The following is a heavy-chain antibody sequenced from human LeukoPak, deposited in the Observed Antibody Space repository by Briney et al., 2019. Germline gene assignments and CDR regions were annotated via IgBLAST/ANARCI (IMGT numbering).Heavy chain of an antibody. Sequence: SETLSLTCTVSGGSISSSSYYWGWIRQPPGKGLEWIGYIYYSGSTNYNPSLKSRVTISVDTSKNQFSLKLSSVTAADTAVYYCARVRRTRNSSGYFFHAFDIWGQGTMVTVSS. D-gene: IGHD3-22*01. J-gene: IGHJ3*02. CDR2: IYYSGST. CDR1: GGSISSSSYY. V-gene: IGHV4-61*05. CDR3: ARVRRTRNSSGYFFHAFDI.